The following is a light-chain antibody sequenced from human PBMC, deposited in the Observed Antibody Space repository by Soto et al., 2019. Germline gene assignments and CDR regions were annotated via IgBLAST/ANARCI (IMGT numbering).Light chain of an antibody. CDR3: QQANSFPIT. Sequence: DIQMTQSPSSVSASVGDRVTITCRASQGISSWLAWYQKKPGKAPKLLIYAASSLQSGVPSRFSGSGSGTDLTLTISSLQPEDFATYYCQQANSFPITFGQGTRLEIK. V-gene: IGKV1D-12*01. CDR1: QGISSW. CDR2: AAS. J-gene: IGKJ5*01.